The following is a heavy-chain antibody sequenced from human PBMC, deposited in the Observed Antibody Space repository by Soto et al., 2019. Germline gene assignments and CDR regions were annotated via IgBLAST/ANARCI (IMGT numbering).Heavy chain of an antibody. D-gene: IGHD7-27*01. CDR3: ARQDVRAWGRFDP. V-gene: IGHV4-39*01. Sequence: SETLSLTCTVSGGSVSSGTYYWGWIRQPPGKGLEWIGTIYYSGITYYNPSLQSRVTISVDTSKNQFSLRLSFVTAADAALYFCARQDVRAWGRFDPWGQGTLVTVSS. CDR2: IYYSGIT. J-gene: IGHJ5*02. CDR1: GGSVSSGTYY.